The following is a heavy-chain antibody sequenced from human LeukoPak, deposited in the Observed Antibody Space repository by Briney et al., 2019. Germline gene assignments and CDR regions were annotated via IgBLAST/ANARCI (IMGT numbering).Heavy chain of an antibody. CDR3: AREEEIRRLGPRAFDI. Sequence: SETLSLTCTVSGGSISSGGYYWSWIRQPPGKGLEWIGYIYHSGSIYYNPSLKSRVTISVDRSKNQFSLKLSSVTAADTAVYYCAREEEIRRLGPRAFDIWGQGTMVTVSS. V-gene: IGHV4-30-2*01. CDR2: IYHSGSI. J-gene: IGHJ3*02. D-gene: IGHD1-14*01. CDR1: GGSISSGGYY.